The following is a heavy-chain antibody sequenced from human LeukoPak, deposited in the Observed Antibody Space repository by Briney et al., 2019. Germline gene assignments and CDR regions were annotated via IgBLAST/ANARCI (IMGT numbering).Heavy chain of an antibody. CDR2: ISGSGGST. CDR1: GFTFSSYA. Sequence: PGGSLRLSCAASGFTFSSYAMSWVRQAPGKGLEWVSAISGSGGSTYYADSVKGRFTISRDNSKNTLYLRMNSLRAEDTAVYYCATRWELLRHYAFDIWGQGTMVTVSS. J-gene: IGHJ3*02. V-gene: IGHV3-23*01. CDR3: ATRWELLRHYAFDI. D-gene: IGHD1-26*01.